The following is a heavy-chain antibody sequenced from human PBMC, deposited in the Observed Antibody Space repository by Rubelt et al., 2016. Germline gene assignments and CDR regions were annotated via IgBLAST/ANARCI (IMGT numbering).Heavy chain of an antibody. CDR1: GASFSDYY. D-gene: IGHD1-26*01. CDR3: ARDRLYIVGATRIVNYFDY. Sequence: QVQLQQWGAGLLKPSETLSLICAVYGASFSDYYWTWIRQPPGKGLEWIGEISHSGTTYYNPSLKSRVTISVDTSRDQFSLKLSSVTAADTAVYYCARDRLYIVGATRIVNYFDYWGQGTLVTVSS. V-gene: IGHV4-34*02. J-gene: IGHJ4*02. CDR2: ISHSGTT.